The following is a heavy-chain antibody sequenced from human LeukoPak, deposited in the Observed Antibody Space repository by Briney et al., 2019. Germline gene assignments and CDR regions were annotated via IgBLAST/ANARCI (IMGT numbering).Heavy chain of an antibody. CDR2: INAERGGT. Sequence: ASVKVSCKASGYTFTGFYIHWVRQAPGQGLVWMGWINAERGGTNYAQKFQGRVTLTRDTSINTAYMELSGLTSDDTAVYYCVREDFVVIPAAMRGDYWGQGTLVIVSS. J-gene: IGHJ4*02. V-gene: IGHV1-2*02. CDR1: GYTFTGFY. D-gene: IGHD2-2*01. CDR3: VREDFVVIPAAMRGDY.